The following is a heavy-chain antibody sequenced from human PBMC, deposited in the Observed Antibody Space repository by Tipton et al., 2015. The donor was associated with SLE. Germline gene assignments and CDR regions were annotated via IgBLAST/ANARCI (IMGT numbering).Heavy chain of an antibody. CDR1: GFTFSSYE. CDR3: ARVLLGGGHGREDY. D-gene: IGHD4-23*01. CDR2: ISSSGSTI. J-gene: IGHJ4*02. Sequence: LRLSCAASGFTFSSYEMNWVRQAPGKGLEWVSYISSSGSTIYYADSVKGRFTISRDNAKNSLYLQMNSLRAEDTAVYYCARVLLGGGHGREDYWGQGTLVAVSS. V-gene: IGHV3-48*03.